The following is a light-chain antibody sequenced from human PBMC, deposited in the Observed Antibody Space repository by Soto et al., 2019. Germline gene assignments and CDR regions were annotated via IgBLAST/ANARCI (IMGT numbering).Light chain of an antibody. CDR1: MRDVGAYNL. J-gene: IGLJ2*01. CDR3: SSYTSKSSLI. CDR2: EVR. Sequence: QSALTQPASVSGSPGQSITISCAGTMRDVGAYNLVSWYQQXPGRAPQLIIYEVRNRPSGISFRFSGSKSGNTASLTISGXQAEDEADYYCSSYTSKSSLIFGGGTKLTVL. V-gene: IGLV2-14*01.